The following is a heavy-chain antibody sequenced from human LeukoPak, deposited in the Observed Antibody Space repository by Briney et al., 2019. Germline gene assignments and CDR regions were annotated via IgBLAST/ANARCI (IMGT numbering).Heavy chain of an antibody. V-gene: IGHV4-34*01. CDR2: INHSGST. CDR1: GGSFSVYY. CDR3: ARGVGGHYYDSSGLSHTFDY. D-gene: IGHD3-22*01. J-gene: IGHJ4*02. Sequence: PSETLSLTCAVYGGSFSVYYWSWIRQSPGKGLERIGEINHSGSTNYNPSLKSPVTISVDTSKNQFSLKLSSVTAADTAVYYCARGVGGHYYDSSGLSHTFDYWGQGTLVTVSS.